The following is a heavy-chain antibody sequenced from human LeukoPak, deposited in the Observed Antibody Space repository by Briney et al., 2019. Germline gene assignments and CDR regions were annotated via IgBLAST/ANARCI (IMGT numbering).Heavy chain of an antibody. J-gene: IGHJ4*02. V-gene: IGHV4-61*02. CDR2: IYTSGST. D-gene: IGHD3-3*01. CDR1: GVSISSGSYY. CDR3: ALGTGFLEWSDY. Sequence: SETLSLTCTVSGVSISSGSYYWSWIRQPAGKGLEWIGRIYTSGSTNYNPSLKSRVTISVDTSKNQFSLKLSSVTAADTAVYYCALGTGFLEWSDYWGQGTLVTVSS.